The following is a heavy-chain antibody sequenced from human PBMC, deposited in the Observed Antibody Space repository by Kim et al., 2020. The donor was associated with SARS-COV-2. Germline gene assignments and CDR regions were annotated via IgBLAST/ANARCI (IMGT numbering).Heavy chain of an antibody. J-gene: IGHJ4*02. V-gene: IGHV1-18*01. Sequence: ASVKVSCKASGYTFTTYGISWVRQAPGQGLEWMGWISAYNGHTNYAQKSRGRVTMTTDTSTSTAYMELRSLRSDDTAVYYCARVIVGTTISIDYWGQGTLVTVSS. D-gene: IGHD1-26*01. CDR3: ARVIVGTTISIDY. CDR1: GYTFTTYG. CDR2: ISAYNGHT.